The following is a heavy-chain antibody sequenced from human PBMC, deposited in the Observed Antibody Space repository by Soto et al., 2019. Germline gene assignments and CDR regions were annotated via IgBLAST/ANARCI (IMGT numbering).Heavy chain of an antibody. V-gene: IGHV3-74*01. CDR2: IRADGRVT. CDR3: TRDYLCSVYD. Sequence: DVQLVESGGGLVQPGESLTLSCVASGFPFTYWMNWVRQAPGKGLEYIARIRADGRVTVYADSVKGRFTISRDNARNTLYLQMSTLRVGDTAVYYCTRDYLCSVYDWGQGTLVTVSS. J-gene: IGHJ4*02. CDR1: GFPFTYW. D-gene: IGHD2-15*01.